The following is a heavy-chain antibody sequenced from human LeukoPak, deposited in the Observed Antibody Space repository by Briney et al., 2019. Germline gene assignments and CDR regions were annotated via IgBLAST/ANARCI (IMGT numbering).Heavy chain of an antibody. J-gene: IGHJ3*02. CDR1: GYSVMELS. D-gene: IGHD3/OR15-3a*01. CDR3: ATPGPDWGDAFDI. V-gene: IGHV1-24*01. Sequence: ASVKVSCKVSGYSVMELSMHWVRQAPGKGLEWMGGFDPEDGETIYAQKFQCRVTMTEDTSTDTAYMELSSLRSEDTAVYYCATPGPDWGDAFDIWGQGTMVSVCS. CDR2: FDPEDGET.